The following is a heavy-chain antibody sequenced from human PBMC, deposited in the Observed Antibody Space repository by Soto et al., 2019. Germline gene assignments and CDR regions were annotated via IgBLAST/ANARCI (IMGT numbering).Heavy chain of an antibody. J-gene: IGHJ6*02. Sequence: SETLSLTCAVYGGSFSGYYWSWIRQPPGKGLEWIGEINHSGSTNYNPSLKSRVTISVDTSKNQFSLKLSSVTAADTAVYYCARVVVSLGYYYYGMDVWGQGTTVTVSS. CDR2: INHSGST. CDR1: GGSFSGYY. D-gene: IGHD3-22*01. V-gene: IGHV4-34*01. CDR3: ARVVVSLGYYYYGMDV.